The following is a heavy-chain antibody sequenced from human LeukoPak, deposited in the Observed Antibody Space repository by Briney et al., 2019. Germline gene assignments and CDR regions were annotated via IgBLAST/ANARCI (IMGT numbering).Heavy chain of an antibody. J-gene: IGHJ3*02. CDR3: ARVVGYSGYDPGVDAFDI. CDR2: INPSGGST. Sequence: ASVKVSCKASEYTFTSYYMHWVRQAPGQGLGWMGIINPSGGSTSYAQKFQGRVTMTRDMSTSTVYMELSSLRSEDTAVYYCARVVGYSGYDPGVDAFDIWGQGTMVTVSS. D-gene: IGHD5-12*01. V-gene: IGHV1-46*01. CDR1: EYTFTSYY.